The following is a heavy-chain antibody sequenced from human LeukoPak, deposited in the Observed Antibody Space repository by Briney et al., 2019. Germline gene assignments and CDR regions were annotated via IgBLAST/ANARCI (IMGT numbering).Heavy chain of an antibody. CDR1: GFTFSNYN. CDR2: ISSGSNYI. Sequence: GGSLRLSCAASGFTFSNYNMNWVRQAPGKGLEWVSSISSGSNYIYYADSVQGRFTISRDNARNSLNLQMNSLRADDAAVYYCARDLRLWGQGTLVTVSS. V-gene: IGHV3-21*01. J-gene: IGHJ4*02. CDR3: ARDLRL.